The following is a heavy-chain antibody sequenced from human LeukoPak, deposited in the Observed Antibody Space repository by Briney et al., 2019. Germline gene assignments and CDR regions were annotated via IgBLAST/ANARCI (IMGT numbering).Heavy chain of an antibody. Sequence: ASVKVSCKASGGTFSSYTISWVRQAPGQGLEWMGRIIPILGIANYAQKFQGRVTITADKSTSTAYMELSSLRSEDTAMYYCARDRSSSGYYPGFDYWGQGTPVTVSS. V-gene: IGHV1-69*04. CDR3: ARDRSSSGYYPGFDY. J-gene: IGHJ4*02. CDR1: GGTFSSYT. D-gene: IGHD3-22*01. CDR2: IIPILGIA.